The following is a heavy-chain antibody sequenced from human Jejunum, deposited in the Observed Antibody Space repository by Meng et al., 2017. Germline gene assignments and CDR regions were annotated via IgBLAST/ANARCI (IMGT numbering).Heavy chain of an antibody. D-gene: IGHD2-21*02. CDR3: TTRVVTTNDY. CDR1: GFSFSSYW. V-gene: IGHV3-74*01. Sequence: EVQLVGAGGGLVQPGGSLRLSCAASGFSFSSYWMHWVRQAPGKGLVWVSRIHSDGIRTNYADSVKGRFTISRDNGKNTLYLQMNSLRAEDTAVYYCTTRVVTTNDYWGQGTLVTVSS. J-gene: IGHJ4*02. CDR2: IHSDGIRT.